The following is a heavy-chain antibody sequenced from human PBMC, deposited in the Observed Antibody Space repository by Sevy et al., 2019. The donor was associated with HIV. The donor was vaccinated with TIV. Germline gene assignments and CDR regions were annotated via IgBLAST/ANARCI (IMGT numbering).Heavy chain of an antibody. CDR3: AREHDYGDFSADYYYYMDV. Sequence: SETLSLTCTVSGGSISSYYWSWIRQPAGKGLEWIGRIYTSGSTNYNPSLKSRVTMSVDTSKNQFSLKLSSVTAADTAVYYCAREHDYGDFSADYYYYMDVWGKGTTVTVS. D-gene: IGHD4-17*01. J-gene: IGHJ6*03. CDR1: GGSISSYY. V-gene: IGHV4-4*07. CDR2: IYTSGST.